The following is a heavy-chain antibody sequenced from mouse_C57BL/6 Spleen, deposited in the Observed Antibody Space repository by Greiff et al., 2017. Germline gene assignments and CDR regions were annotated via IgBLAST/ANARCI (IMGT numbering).Heavy chain of an antibody. CDR3: VREDGSSYYLDY. V-gene: IGHV1-39*01. D-gene: IGHD1-1*01. Sequence: EVQLQQSGPELVKPGASVKISCKASGYSFTDYNMNWVKQSTGQSLEWIGVINPNYGTTSYNQKFKGKATLTVDQSSSTAYMQLNSLTSEDSAVXYCVREDGSSYYLDYWGQGTTLTVSS. J-gene: IGHJ2*01. CDR1: GYSFTDYN. CDR2: INPNYGTT.